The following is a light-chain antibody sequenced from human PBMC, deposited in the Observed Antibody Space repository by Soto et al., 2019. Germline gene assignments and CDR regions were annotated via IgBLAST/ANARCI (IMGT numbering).Light chain of an antibody. CDR3: QQSGKSFPLT. J-gene: IGKJ4*01. CDR1: QSVSSNY. CDR2: GAS. V-gene: IGKV3-20*01. Sequence: EIVLTQSPGTLSLSPGERATLSCRASQSVSSNYLAWYQQKPGQAPKLLIYGASGRATGIPDRFSGSGSGTDFILTISRLEPEDFAMYYCQQSGKSFPLTFGGGTKLEI.